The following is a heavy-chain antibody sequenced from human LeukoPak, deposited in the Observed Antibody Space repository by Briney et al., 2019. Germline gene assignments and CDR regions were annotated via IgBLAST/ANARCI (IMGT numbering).Heavy chain of an antibody. V-gene: IGHV1-69*13. Sequence: GASVTVSCKGSGYTFTSYGISWVRPAPGQGLAWMGGIIPIFGTANYAQKFQGRVTITADESSRPAYMELSSLRSEDTAVYYCASHSGSYSAFDYWGQGTLVTVSS. CDR1: GYTFTSYG. J-gene: IGHJ4*02. CDR3: ASHSGSYSAFDY. D-gene: IGHD1-26*01. CDR2: IIPIFGTA.